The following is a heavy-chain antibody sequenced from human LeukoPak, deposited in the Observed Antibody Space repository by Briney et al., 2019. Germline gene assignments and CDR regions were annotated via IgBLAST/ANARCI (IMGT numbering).Heavy chain of an antibody. V-gene: IGHV4-34*01. CDR1: GGSFSGYY. CDR2: INHSGST. D-gene: IGHD2-2*03. CDR3: VRDGLAWYFDL. Sequence: SETLSLTCAVYGGSFSGYYWSWIRQPPGKGLEWIGEINHSGSTNYNPSLKSRVTISVDTSKNQFSLKLSSVTAADTAVYYCVRDGLAWYFDLWGRGTLVTVSS. J-gene: IGHJ2*01.